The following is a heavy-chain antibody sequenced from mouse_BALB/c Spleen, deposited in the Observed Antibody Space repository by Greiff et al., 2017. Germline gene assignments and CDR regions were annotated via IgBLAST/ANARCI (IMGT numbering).Heavy chain of an antibody. D-gene: IGHD5-1*01. CDR3: TRVPAY. CDR1: GYTFTSYY. J-gene: IGHJ3*01. Sequence: QVQLKESGAELVKPGASVKLSCKASGYTFTSYYMYWVKQRPGQGLEWIGEINPSNGGTNFNEKFKSKATLTVDKSSSTAYMQLSSLTSEDSAVYYCTRVPAYWGQGTLVTVSA. V-gene: IGHV1S81*02. CDR2: INPSNGGT.